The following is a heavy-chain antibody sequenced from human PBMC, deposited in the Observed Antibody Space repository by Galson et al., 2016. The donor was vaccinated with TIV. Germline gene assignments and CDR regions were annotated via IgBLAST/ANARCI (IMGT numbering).Heavy chain of an antibody. CDR2: ISPYNGNT. Sequence: SVKVSCKASGYTFTSYGISWVRQAPGQGLEWMGWISPYNGNTNYAQKFQGRVTISADTSKNQFSMRLRSLTAADTAVYYCATRRPFKYYLESWGQGTLVTVAS. V-gene: IGHV1-18*01. CDR1: GYTFTSYG. J-gene: IGHJ4*02. CDR3: ATRRPFKYYLES.